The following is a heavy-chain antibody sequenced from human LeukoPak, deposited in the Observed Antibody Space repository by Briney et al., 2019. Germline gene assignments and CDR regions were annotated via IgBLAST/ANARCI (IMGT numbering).Heavy chain of an antibody. D-gene: IGHD1-26*01. J-gene: IGHJ4*02. Sequence: GSLRLSCAASGFTVSSNYMSWVRQAPGKGLEWFSVIYSGGSTYYADSVKGRFTISRDNSKNTLYLQMNSLRAEDTAVYYCASASGSPWNFDYWGQGTLVTVSS. CDR2: IYSGGST. CDR1: GFTVSSNY. V-gene: IGHV3-66*02. CDR3: ASASGSPWNFDY.